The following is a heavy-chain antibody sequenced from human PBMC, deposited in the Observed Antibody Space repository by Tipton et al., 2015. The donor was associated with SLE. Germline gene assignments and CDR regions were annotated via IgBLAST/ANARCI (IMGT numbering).Heavy chain of an antibody. D-gene: IGHD3-10*01. J-gene: IGHJ5*02. CDR3: AKDEGRGFDP. Sequence: FTISRDNAKKSLYLQMHSLRAEDTAVYYCAKDEGRGFDPWGQGTLVTVSS. V-gene: IGHV3-11*05.